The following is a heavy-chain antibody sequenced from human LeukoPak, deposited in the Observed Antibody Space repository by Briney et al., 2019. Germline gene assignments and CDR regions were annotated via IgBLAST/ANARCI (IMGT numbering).Heavy chain of an antibody. CDR2: ISSSSSTI. V-gene: IGHV3-48*02. CDR1: GFTFSTYT. Sequence: PGGSLRLSCAASGFTFSTYTMNWVRQAPGKGLEWVSYISSSSSTIYYEDSVKSLFTISSDNAKNSLLLQMNGLRDQDKAVYYCARDSNDSNGWLGGQGTLVTVSS. D-gene: IGHD3-22*01. CDR3: ARDSNDSNGWL. J-gene: IGHJ4*02.